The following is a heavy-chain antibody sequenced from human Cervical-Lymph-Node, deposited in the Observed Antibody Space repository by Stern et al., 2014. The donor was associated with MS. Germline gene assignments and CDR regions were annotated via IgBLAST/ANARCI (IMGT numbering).Heavy chain of an antibody. CDR2: ISYDGSNK. J-gene: IGHJ4*02. CDR3: AREGGGGFDY. Sequence: VQLVESGGGVVQPGRSLRLSCAASGFTFSSYAMHWVRQAPGKGLEWVAVISYDGSNKYYADSVKGRFTISRDNSKNTLYLQMNSLRAEDTAVYYCAREGGGGFDYWGQGTLVTVSS. D-gene: IGHD2-15*01. CDR1: GFTFSSYA. V-gene: IGHV3-30*04.